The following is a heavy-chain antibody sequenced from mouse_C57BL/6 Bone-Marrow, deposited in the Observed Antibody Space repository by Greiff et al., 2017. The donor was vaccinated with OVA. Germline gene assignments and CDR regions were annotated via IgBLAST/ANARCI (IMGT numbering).Heavy chain of an antibody. D-gene: IGHD6-5*01. V-gene: IGHV5-17*01. CDR2: ISSGSSTI. Sequence: DVMLVESGGGLVKPGGSLKLSCAASGFTFSDYGMHWVRQAPEKGLEWVAYISSGSSTIYYADTVKGRFTISRDNAKNTLFLQMTSLRSEDTAMYYCARCNPYAMDYWGQGTTLTVSS. CDR1: GFTFSDYG. CDR3: ARCNPYAMDY. J-gene: IGHJ2*01.